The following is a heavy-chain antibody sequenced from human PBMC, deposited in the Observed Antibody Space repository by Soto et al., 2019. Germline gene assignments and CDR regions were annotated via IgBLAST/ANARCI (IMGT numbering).Heavy chain of an antibody. CDR1: GYTFTNYA. V-gene: IGHV1-3*01. J-gene: IGHJ4*02. CDR3: ARMAAFDY. D-gene: IGHD6-13*01. CDR2: INAGNGNK. Sequence: QVQLVQSGAEVKKPGASVKVSCKASGYTFTNYAMQWVRQAPGQRLEWMGWINAGNGNKKYSPQFRCRVTITRDTSASTVYMELSSLRSEDTAVYYCARMAAFDYWGQGTLVTVSS.